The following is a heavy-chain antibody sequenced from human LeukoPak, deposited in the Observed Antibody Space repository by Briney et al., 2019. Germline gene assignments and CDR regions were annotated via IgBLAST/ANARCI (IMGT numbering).Heavy chain of an antibody. CDR2: IYYSGST. Sequence: SETLSLTCTVSGVSISSSSYYWGWIRQPPGKGLEWIGSIYYSGSTYYNPSLKSRVTISVDTSKNQFSLKLSSVTAADTAVYYCARRGMMVPFDYWGQGTLVTVSS. J-gene: IGHJ4*02. CDR1: GVSISSSSYY. CDR3: ARRGMMVPFDY. V-gene: IGHV4-39*01. D-gene: IGHD3-10*01.